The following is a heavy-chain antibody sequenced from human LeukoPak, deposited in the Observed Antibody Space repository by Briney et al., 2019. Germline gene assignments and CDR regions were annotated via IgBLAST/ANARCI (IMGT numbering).Heavy chain of an antibody. CDR3: ARARSDILTGHPFDY. CDR1: GGTFSSYA. J-gene: IGHJ4*02. CDR2: IIPLFVAA. Sequence: GASVKVSCKASGGTFSSYAISWVRQAPGQGLEWMGGIIPLFVAANYAQSFQGRLTLTADGSTRTVYMELSSLRSEDTAVYYCARARSDILTGHPFDYWGQGTLVTVSS. D-gene: IGHD3-9*01. V-gene: IGHV1-69*13.